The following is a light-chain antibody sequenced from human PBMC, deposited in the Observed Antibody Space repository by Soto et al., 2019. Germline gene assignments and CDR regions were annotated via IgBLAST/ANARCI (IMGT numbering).Light chain of an antibody. Sequence: DIHMTQSPSTLSASVGDRVVITCRASQNIDRWLAWYQQKPRKAPQLLIYRASSPESGVPPRFSGSSSAAEFTLTVTSLQTDDCATYIGQHYNSYPYSFGQGTKLEI. V-gene: IGKV1-5*03. CDR3: QHYNSYPYS. CDR1: QNIDRW. CDR2: RAS. J-gene: IGKJ2*03.